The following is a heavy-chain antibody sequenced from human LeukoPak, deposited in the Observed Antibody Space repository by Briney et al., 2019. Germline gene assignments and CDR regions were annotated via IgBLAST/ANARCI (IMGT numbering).Heavy chain of an antibody. CDR3: ARDYDYGFDN. J-gene: IGHJ4*02. V-gene: IGHV3-21*06. CDR2: ISSRSSHI. Sequence: GGSLRLSCAASGFTFNFYTMNWVRQAPGKGLEWVASISSRSSHIFYADSVKGRFTISRDNAKNSLYLQLSSLRAEDTAVYYCARDYDYGFDNWGQGTLVTVSS. CDR1: GFTFNFYT. D-gene: IGHD4-17*01.